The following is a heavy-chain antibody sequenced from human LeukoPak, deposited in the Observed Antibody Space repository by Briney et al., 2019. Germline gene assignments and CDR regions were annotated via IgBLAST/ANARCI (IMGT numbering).Heavy chain of an antibody. Sequence: SQTLSLTCTVSGGSISSGGYYWSWIRQHPGKGLEWIGYIYYSGCTYYTPSLKSRVTISVDTSKNQFSLKLSSVTAADTAVYYCARVPGRYDFWSGPGFDPWGQGTLVTVSS. CDR2: IYYSGCT. V-gene: IGHV4-31*03. D-gene: IGHD3-3*01. CDR1: GGSISSGGYY. J-gene: IGHJ5*02. CDR3: ARVPGRYDFWSGPGFDP.